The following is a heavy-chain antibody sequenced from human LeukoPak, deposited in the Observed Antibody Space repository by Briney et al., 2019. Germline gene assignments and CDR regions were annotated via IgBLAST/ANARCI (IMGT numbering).Heavy chain of an antibody. CDR3: AKDGGLGYDFWSGYRSGYYYYYYMDV. J-gene: IGHJ6*03. Sequence: GGSLRLSCAASGFTFSSYAMSWVRQAPGKGLEWVSAISGSGGSTYYADSVKGRFTISRDNSKNTLYLQMNSLRAEGTAVYYCAKDGGLGYDFWSGYRSGYYYYYYMDVWGKGTTVTVSS. V-gene: IGHV3-23*01. D-gene: IGHD3-3*01. CDR1: GFTFSSYA. CDR2: ISGSGGST.